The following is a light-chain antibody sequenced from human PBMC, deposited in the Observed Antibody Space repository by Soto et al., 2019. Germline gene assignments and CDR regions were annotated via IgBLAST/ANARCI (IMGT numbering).Light chain of an antibody. CDR2: EVA. CDR3: SSYGGSNNYV. J-gene: IGLJ1*01. CDR1: SSDVGAYDY. V-gene: IGLV2-8*01. Sequence: QSVLSQPPSASGSPGQSVTISCTGTSSDVGAYDYVSWCQQHPGKAPKLMIYEVAKRPSGVPDRFSGSKSGYTASLTVSGLQAEDEADYYCSSYGGSNNYVFGTGTKVTVL.